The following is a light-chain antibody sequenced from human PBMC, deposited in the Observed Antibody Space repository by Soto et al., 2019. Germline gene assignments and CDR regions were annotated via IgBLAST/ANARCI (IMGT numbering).Light chain of an antibody. CDR1: QSVNSN. CDR2: GAS. CDR3: QQYNNWPRT. V-gene: IGKV3-15*01. J-gene: IGKJ1*01. Sequence: EIVMTQSPATLSVSPGERATLSCRASQSVNSNLAWYQHKPGQAPSPLIYGASTRATGIPARFGGSGSGTEFTLTISSLQSEDFAFYYCQQYNNWPRTFGQGTKVDSK.